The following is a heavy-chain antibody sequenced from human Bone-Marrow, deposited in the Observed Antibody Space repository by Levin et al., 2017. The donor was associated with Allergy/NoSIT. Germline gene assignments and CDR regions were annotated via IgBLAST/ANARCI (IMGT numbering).Heavy chain of an antibody. CDR2: IFYSGST. V-gene: IGHV4-30-4*01. D-gene: IGHD3-10*01. J-gene: IGHJ5*02. CDR1: GGSISSGDYY. CDR3: ARGWGYYASGSYYNWFDP. Sequence: SQTLSLTCTVSGGSISSGDYYWSWIRQPPGKGLEWIGYIFYSGSTYYNPSLKSRVSISLDTSKNQFSLKLSSVTAADTAVYYCARGWGYYASGSYYNWFDPWGQGTLVTVSS.